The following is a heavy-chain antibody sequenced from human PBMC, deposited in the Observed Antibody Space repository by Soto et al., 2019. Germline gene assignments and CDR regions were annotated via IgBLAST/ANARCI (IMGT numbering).Heavy chain of an antibody. Sequence: EVQLLESGGGVVQPGGSLRLSCAASGFTFSDYAMSWVRQTPGKGLQWVSGVGGSDDDKHYADSVRGRFIVSRDNSKNTLYLQMNSLRADDTAIYYWAKDGTSFNGVWDPLDMWGQGTEVTVSS. V-gene: IGHV3-23*01. CDR3: AKDGTSFNGVWDPLDM. D-gene: IGHD2-8*01. CDR1: GFTFSDYA. CDR2: VGGSDDDK. J-gene: IGHJ3*02.